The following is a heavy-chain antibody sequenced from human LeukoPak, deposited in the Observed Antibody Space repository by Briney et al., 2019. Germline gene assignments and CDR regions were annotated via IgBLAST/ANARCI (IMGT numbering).Heavy chain of an antibody. D-gene: IGHD3-22*01. J-gene: IGHJ3*02. V-gene: IGHV4-38-2*02. CDR2: IYHSGST. CDR3: ARHDSSGPYNAFDI. CDR1: GYSISSGNY. Sequence: SETLSLTCSVSGYSISSGNYWGLIRQPPGKGLEWIGSIYHSGSTYYNPSLKSRVTISVDTSKNQFSLKLSSVTATDTAVYYCARHDSSGPYNAFDIWGQGTMVTVSS.